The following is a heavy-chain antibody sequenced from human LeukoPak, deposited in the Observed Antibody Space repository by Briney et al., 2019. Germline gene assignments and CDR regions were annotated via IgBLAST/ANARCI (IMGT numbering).Heavy chain of an antibody. D-gene: IGHD2-15*01. CDR2: IKQDGSVK. CDR3: ARWDAYCSGGTCYFGGFAFDI. Sequence: PGGSLRLSCAASGFTFSSYSMNWVRQAPGKGLEWVASIKQDGSVKHFLDSVKGRFTISRDNAKNSLYLQMNSLRAEDTAVYYCARWDAYCSGGTCYFGGFAFDIWGQGTMVTVSS. CDR1: GFTFSSYS. J-gene: IGHJ3*02. V-gene: IGHV3-7*01.